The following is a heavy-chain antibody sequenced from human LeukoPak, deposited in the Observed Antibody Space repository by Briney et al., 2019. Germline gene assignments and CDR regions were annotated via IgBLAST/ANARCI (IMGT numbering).Heavy chain of an antibody. Sequence: SETLPLTCTVSGGTISSCSNNWGRIRQPPGKGLVWIGSIYSSGSTYYNPSVKSRVTISGNTPKNNFSLKLSAMKAADTAVYDCARPFDEGGFYGMDVWGQGTTVSVSS. CDR3: ARPFDEGGFYGMDV. J-gene: IGHJ6*02. V-gene: IGHV4-39*01. CDR2: IYSSGST. D-gene: IGHD3-16*01. CDR1: GGTISSCSNN.